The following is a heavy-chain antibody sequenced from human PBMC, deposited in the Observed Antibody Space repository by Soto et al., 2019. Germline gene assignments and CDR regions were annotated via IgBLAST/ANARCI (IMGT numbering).Heavy chain of an antibody. J-gene: IGHJ4*02. CDR2: IYYSGST. CDR3: ARDSVGSGYD. D-gene: IGHD5-12*01. Sequence: QVQLQESGPGLVKPSETLSLTCTVSGGSISSYYWSWIRQPPGKRLEWIGYIYYSGSTNYNPSLKRRVTISVDTSKTPFSLELRSVTAADTALYYCARDSVGSGYDWGQGTLVTVSS. V-gene: IGHV4-59*01. CDR1: GGSISSYY.